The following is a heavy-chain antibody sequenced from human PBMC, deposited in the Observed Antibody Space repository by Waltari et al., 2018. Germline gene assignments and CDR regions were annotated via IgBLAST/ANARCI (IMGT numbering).Heavy chain of an antibody. Sequence: EVRLVESGGGLVQPGGSLGLSCAASGFPFSSYWMSWVRQAPGKGLEGVANIKQDGREKNYVDSVKGRFTISRDNAKNSLDLQMNSLRAEDTAVYYCARGYNKFDYWGQGNLVTVSS. CDR1: GFPFSSYW. CDR2: IKQDGREK. J-gene: IGHJ4*02. V-gene: IGHV3-7*01. CDR3: ARGYNKFDY. D-gene: IGHD4-4*01.